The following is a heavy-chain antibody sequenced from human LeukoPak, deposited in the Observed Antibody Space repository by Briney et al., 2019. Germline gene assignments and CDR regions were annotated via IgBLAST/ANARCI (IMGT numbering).Heavy chain of an antibody. CDR2: INPNSGGT. V-gene: IGHV1-2*02. J-gene: IGHJ4*02. CDR3: ARDRSYYYDSSGLSP. CDR1: GYTFTGYY. Sequence: GASVKVSCTASGYTFTGYYMHWVRQAPGQGLEWMGWINPNSGGTNYAQKFQGRATMTRDTSISTAYMELSRLRSDDTAVYYCARDRSYYYDSSGLSPWGQGTLVTVSS. D-gene: IGHD3-22*01.